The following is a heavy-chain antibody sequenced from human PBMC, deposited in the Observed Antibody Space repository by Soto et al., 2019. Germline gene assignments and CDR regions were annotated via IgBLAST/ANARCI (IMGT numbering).Heavy chain of an antibody. CDR1: GVTFSSYS. CDR3: ARDTATARDAPYYFAY. Sequence: GGSLTLSCAASGVTFSSYSLNWVSQAPGKGLEWVSYISSSSSTIYYADSVKGRFTISRDNAKNSLYLQMNSLRAEDTAVYYCARDTATARDAPYYFAYWGQGTLVTVSS. V-gene: IGHV3-48*01. J-gene: IGHJ4*02. D-gene: IGHD4-4*01. CDR2: ISSSSSTI.